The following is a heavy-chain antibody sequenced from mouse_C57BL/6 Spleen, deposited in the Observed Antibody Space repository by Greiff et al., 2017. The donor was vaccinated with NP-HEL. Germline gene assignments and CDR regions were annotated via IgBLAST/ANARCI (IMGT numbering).Heavy chain of an antibody. CDR3: ARWLLREGYYYYAMDY. CDR2: IDPEDGET. D-gene: IGHD2-3*01. J-gene: IGHJ4*01. CDR1: GFNIKDYY. Sequence: LVESGAELVKPGASVKLSCTASGFNIKDYYMHWVKQRTEQGLEWIGRIDPEDGETKYAPKFQGKATITADTSSNTAYLQLSSLTSEDTAVYYCARWLLREGYYYYAMDYWGQGTSVTVSS. V-gene: IGHV14-2*01.